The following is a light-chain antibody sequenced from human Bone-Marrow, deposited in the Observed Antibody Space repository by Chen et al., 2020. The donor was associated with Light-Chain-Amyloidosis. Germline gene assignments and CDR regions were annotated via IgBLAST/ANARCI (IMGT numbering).Light chain of an antibody. CDR3: SSYTITNTLV. J-gene: IGLJ1*01. CDR2: EVT. CDR1: SSDVGGDNQ. V-gene: IGLV2-14*01. Sequence: ALTQPASGSGSPGQSSTISCTGTSSDVGGDNQVSWYQQHPDKAPKLMIYEVTNRPSWVPDRFSGSKSDNTASLTISGLQTEDEADYFCSSYTITNTLVFGSGTRVTVL.